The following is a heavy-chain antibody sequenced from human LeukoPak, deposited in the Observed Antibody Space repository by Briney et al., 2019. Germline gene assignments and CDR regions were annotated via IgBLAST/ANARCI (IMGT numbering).Heavy chain of an antibody. D-gene: IGHD3-10*01. CDR1: GFTVSSNY. Sequence: GGSLRLSCAASGFTVSSNYMSWVRQAPGKGLEWVSVIYSGGSTYYADSVKGRFTISRDNSKNTLYLQMNSLRAEDTAVYYCAKDRGGAICFDYWGQGTLVTVSS. J-gene: IGHJ4*02. CDR3: AKDRGGAICFDY. CDR2: IYSGGST. V-gene: IGHV3-53*05.